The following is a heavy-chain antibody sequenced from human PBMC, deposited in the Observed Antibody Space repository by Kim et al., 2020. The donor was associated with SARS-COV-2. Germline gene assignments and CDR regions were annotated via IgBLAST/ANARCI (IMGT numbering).Heavy chain of an antibody. CDR3: ARDRSRGCYRGYYYGMDG. CDR1: GFTFSSYS. CDR2: ISSSSSYI. Sequence: GGSLRLSCAASGFTFSSYSMNWVRQAPGKGLEWVSSISSSSSYIYYADSVKGRFTISRDNAKNSLYLQMNSLRAEDTAVYYCARDRSRGCYRGYYYGMDGWGQGTTGTVSS. J-gene: IGHJ6*02. D-gene: IGHD6-19*01. V-gene: IGHV3-21*01.